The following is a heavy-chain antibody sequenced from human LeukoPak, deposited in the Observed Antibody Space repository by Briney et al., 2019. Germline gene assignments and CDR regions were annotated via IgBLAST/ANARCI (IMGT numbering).Heavy chain of an antibody. CDR3: ARRYGSGSSLDY. V-gene: IGHV4-34*01. D-gene: IGHD3-10*01. CDR2: INHSGST. J-gene: IGHJ4*02. CDR1: GGSFSGYY. Sequence: DPSETLSLTCAVYGGSFSGYYWSWIRQPPGKGLEWIGEINHSGSTNYNPSLKSRVTISVDTSKNQFSLKLSSVTAADTAVYYCARRYGSGSSLDYWGQGTLVTVSS.